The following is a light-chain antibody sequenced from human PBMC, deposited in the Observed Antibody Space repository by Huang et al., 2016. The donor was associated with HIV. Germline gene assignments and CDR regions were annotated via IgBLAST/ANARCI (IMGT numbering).Light chain of an antibody. CDR3: QQYGSSPT. CDR2: GTS. Sequence: EIVLTQSPGTLSLSPGEGATLSCRASQSISSNYLAWYQQKPGQARRLLIYGTSSRATGIPDRFSGSGSGTDFTLTISRLEPEDSAVYSCQQYGSSPTFGQGTKLEIK. J-gene: IGKJ2*01. CDR1: QSISSNY. V-gene: IGKV3-20*01.